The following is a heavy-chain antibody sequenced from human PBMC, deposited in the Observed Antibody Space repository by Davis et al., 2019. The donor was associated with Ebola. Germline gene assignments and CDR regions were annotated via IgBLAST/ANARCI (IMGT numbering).Heavy chain of an antibody. D-gene: IGHD3-3*01. Sequence: ASVKVSCKASGYTFTSYGISWVRQAPGQGLEWMGWISAYNGNTNYAQKLQGRVTMTTDKSTSTAYMELRSLGSDDTAVYYCARGGPLEWLSYFDYWGQGTLVTASS. CDR3: ARGGPLEWLSYFDY. V-gene: IGHV1-18*01. CDR2: ISAYNGNT. J-gene: IGHJ4*02. CDR1: GYTFTSYG.